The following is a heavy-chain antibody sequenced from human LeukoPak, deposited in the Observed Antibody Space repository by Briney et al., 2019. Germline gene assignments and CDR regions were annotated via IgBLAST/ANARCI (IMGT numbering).Heavy chain of an antibody. CDR3: ARNIYDFWSGYSVASGY. V-gene: IGHV1-2*02. CDR1: GYTFTGYY. Sequence: ASVNVPCKASGYTFTGYYMHWVRQAPGQGLEWMGWINPNSGGTNYAQKFQGRVTMTRDTSISTAYMELSRLRSDDTAVYYCARNIYDFWSGYSVASGYWGQGTLVTVSS. CDR2: INPNSGGT. D-gene: IGHD3-3*01. J-gene: IGHJ4*02.